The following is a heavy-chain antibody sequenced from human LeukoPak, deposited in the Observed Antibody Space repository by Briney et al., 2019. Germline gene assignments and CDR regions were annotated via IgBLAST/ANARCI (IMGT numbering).Heavy chain of an antibody. CDR3: ATKQWLAPPPDS. CDR2: INTDGTVT. V-gene: IGHV3-74*01. Sequence: GGSLRLSCAASGFTFSKYWMLWVRQAQGKGMESVSRINTDGTVTTYADSVKGRFTVSRDNADNTMFLQMNSVRDEDTAVYYCATKQWLAPPPDSWGQGTPVTVSS. D-gene: IGHD6-19*01. J-gene: IGHJ4*02. CDR1: GFTFSKYW.